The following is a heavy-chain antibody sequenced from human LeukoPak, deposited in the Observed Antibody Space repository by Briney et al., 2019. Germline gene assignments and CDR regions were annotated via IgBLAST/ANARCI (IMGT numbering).Heavy chain of an antibody. J-gene: IGHJ6*02. Sequence: SETLSLTCAVYGGSFSGYYWSWIRQPPGKGLEWIGEINHNGSTNYNQSLKSRVTISVDTSKNQFSLKLSSVTAADTAVYYCTRAPYSSSWPSYYYYGMDVWGQGTTVTVSS. D-gene: IGHD6-13*01. CDR3: TRAPYSSSWPSYYYYGMDV. CDR1: GGSFSGYY. V-gene: IGHV4-34*01. CDR2: INHNGST.